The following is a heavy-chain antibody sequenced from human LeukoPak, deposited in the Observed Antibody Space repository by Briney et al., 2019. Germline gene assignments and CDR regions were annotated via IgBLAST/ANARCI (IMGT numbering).Heavy chain of an antibody. Sequence: GGSLRLSCAASGFTFSSYAMHWVRQAPGKGLEWVAVIAYDGSNKYYADSVKGRFTISRDNPGNVVYLQMDSLRAEDTAVYYCSRVAQSGPTGWFDPWGQGTLATVSS. J-gene: IGHJ5*02. CDR1: GFTFSSYA. D-gene: IGHD1-1*01. CDR2: IAYDGSNK. V-gene: IGHV3-30-3*01. CDR3: SRVAQSGPTGWFDP.